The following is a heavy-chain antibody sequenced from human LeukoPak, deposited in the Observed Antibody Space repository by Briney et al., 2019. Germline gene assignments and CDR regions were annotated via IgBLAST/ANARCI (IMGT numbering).Heavy chain of an antibody. V-gene: IGHV3-48*02. CDR2: ITSGSSAR. J-gene: IGHJ4*02. D-gene: IGHD3-10*01. CDR3: ARGQGYYDSGSYSLF. Sequence: PGGSLRLSCAASGFTFSTYSMKWVRQAPGKGLEWVSYITSGSSARYYADSVKGRFTISRDNAKNSLYLQMNSLRDEDTAIYYCARGQGYYDSGSYSLFGGQGTLVTVSS. CDR1: GFTFSTYS.